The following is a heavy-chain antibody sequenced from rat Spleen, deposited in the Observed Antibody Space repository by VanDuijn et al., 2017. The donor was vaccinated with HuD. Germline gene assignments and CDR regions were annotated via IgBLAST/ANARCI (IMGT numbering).Heavy chain of an antibody. Sequence: QVQLKESGPDLVQPSQTLSLTCTVSGFSLTNYGVSWVRQPPGKGLEWIAAISSGGSTYYNSVLKSRLSISRDTSKSQVFLKMNSLQTEDTAMYFCARSYYGSIRDWFAYWGQGTLVTVSS. CDR1: GFSLTNYG. V-gene: IGHV2S8*01. J-gene: IGHJ3*01. CDR2: ISSGGST. CDR3: ARSYYGSIRDWFAY. D-gene: IGHD1-6*01.